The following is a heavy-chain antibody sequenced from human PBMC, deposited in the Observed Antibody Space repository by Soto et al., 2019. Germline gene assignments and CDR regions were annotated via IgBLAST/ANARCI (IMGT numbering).Heavy chain of an antibody. CDR2: MSPNSGNT. D-gene: IGHD2-21*02. CDR3: ARGVSCCGDCYRD. Sequence: QVPLVQSGAEVKKPGASVKVSCKASGYTFTSYDINWVRQATGQGLEWMGWMSPNSGNTGYAQKFQGRVTMTRNTSIGTAYMELSSMRSEDTAVYYCARGVSCCGDCYRDWGQGTPVTVSS. J-gene: IGHJ4*02. CDR1: GYTFTSYD. V-gene: IGHV1-8*01.